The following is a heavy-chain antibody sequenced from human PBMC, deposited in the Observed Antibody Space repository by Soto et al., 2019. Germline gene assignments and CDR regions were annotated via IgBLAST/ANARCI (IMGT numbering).Heavy chain of an antibody. CDR1: GFSFYSYG. Sequence: PGGSLRLSCAASGFSFYSYGMHWVRQAPGRGLEWVAVIYYDGSKKFSADSVKGRFTISRDNSRNTLYLQMDSLRAEDTAVYYCVRNCNHLEDAGAFDIWGQGTMVTVSS. D-gene: IGHD2-15*01. CDR3: VRNCNHLEDAGAFDI. J-gene: IGHJ3*02. V-gene: IGHV3-30*03. CDR2: IYYDGSKK.